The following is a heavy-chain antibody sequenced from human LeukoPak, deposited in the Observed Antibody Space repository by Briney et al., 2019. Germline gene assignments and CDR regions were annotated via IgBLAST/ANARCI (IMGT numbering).Heavy chain of an antibody. CDR2: LVYDARS. CDR1: GFPFSSYG. D-gene: IGHD6-19*01. V-gene: IGHV3-33*01. Sequence: GTSLRLSCAASGFPFSSYGMHWVRQAPGKGLEWVARLVYDARSDYANSVKGRFSISRDDSRNTLFLDMSNLRVEDTALYYCARDLSAAFDFWGQGVLVTVSS. J-gene: IGHJ4*02. CDR3: ARDLSAAFDF.